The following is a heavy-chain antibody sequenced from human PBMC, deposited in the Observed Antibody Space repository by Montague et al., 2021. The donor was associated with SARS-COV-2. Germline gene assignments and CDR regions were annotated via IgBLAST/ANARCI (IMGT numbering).Heavy chain of an antibody. CDR3: ATLSRRTAAGTRDYCGLDV. CDR2: IFHSGTI. V-gene: IGHV4-4*02. Sequence: SETLSLNCRVSGDSISTSTWWTWVRQTPGKGLEWIVEIFHSGTINYNPSLKSRVSISVDKSNNQFSLRLSSLIAADTAVYYCATLSRRTAAGTRDYCGLDVWGQGTTVVVSS. CDR1: GDSISTSTW. D-gene: IGHD6-13*01. J-gene: IGHJ6*02.